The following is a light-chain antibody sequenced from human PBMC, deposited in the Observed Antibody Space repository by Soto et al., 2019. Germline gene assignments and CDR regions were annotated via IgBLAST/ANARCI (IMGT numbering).Light chain of an antibody. CDR3: CSHSSSITWM. Sequence: QSALTQPASVSGSPGQSITISCTGTSSDVGGYNFVSWYQQNPGRAPKLMIYEVSNRPSGVSGRFSGSKSGNTAFLTISGLQAEDEAVYYCCSHSSSITWMFGGGTKLTVL. CDR1: SSDVGGYNF. V-gene: IGLV2-14*01. CDR2: EVS. J-gene: IGLJ3*02.